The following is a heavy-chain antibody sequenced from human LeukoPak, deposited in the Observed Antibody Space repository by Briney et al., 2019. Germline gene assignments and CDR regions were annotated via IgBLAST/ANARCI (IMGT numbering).Heavy chain of an antibody. Sequence: SQTLSLTCTVSGGSISSGSYYWSWIRQPAGKGLEWIGRIYTSGSTNYNPSLKSRVTISVDTSKNQFSLKLSSVTAADTAVYYCARVVYCSSTSCSPFYYYYYMDVWGKGTTVTVSS. CDR1: GGSISSGSYY. J-gene: IGHJ6*03. V-gene: IGHV4-61*02. D-gene: IGHD2-2*01. CDR3: ARVVYCSSTSCSPFYYYYYMDV. CDR2: IYTSGST.